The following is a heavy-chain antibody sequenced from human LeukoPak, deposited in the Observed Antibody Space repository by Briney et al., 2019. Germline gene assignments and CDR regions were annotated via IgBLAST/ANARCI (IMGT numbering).Heavy chain of an antibody. D-gene: IGHD6-13*01. V-gene: IGHV4-30-2*01. Sequence: SETLFLTCTVSGGSISSGGYYWSWIRQPPGKGLEWIGYIYHSGSTYYNPSLKSRVTISVDRSKNQFSLKLSSVTAADTAVYYCARVGSSWYGAYFDYWGQGTLVTVSS. CDR2: IYHSGST. J-gene: IGHJ4*02. CDR3: ARVGSSWYGAYFDY. CDR1: GGSISSGGYY.